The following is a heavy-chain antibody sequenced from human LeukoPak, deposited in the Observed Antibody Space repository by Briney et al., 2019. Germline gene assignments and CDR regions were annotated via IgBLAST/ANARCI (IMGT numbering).Heavy chain of an antibody. CDR2: ISYDGSNK. CDR3: AKDRIVATIQPDYFDY. Sequence: GGSLRLSCAASGFTFSSYGMHWVRQAPGKGLEWVAVISYDGSNKYYADSVKGRFTISRDNSKNTLYLQMNSLRAEDTAAYYCAKDRIVATIQPDYFDYWGQGTLVTVSS. CDR1: GFTFSSYG. D-gene: IGHD5-12*01. V-gene: IGHV3-30*18. J-gene: IGHJ4*02.